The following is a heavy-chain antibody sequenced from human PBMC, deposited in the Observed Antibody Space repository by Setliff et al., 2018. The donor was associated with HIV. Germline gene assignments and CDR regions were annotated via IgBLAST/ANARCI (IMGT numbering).Heavy chain of an antibody. Sequence: PGESLKISCHHSGYSFTNYWVGWVRQLPGKGLEWMGLIWPSDSDTIYSPSFQGQVSLSADKSTSTVYLQWSSLKAPDTAMYYCARSSPTWPFYYFDYWGQGTLVTVSS. D-gene: IGHD3-3*02. CDR1: GYSFTNYW. V-gene: IGHV5-51*01. J-gene: IGHJ4*02. CDR2: IWPSDSDT. CDR3: ARSSPTWPFYYFDY.